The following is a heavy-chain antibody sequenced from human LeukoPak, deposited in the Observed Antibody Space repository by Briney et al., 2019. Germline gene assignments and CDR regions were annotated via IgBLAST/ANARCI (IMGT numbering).Heavy chain of an antibody. CDR3: VRRTTPFDL. Sequence: SETLSLTCAVYGGSFSNYYWSWLRQPPGKGLEWIGEINCGGTTNYNPSLKSRVTISVDTSKTQFSLKLSSVTAADTAVYYCVRRTTPFDLWGRGTLVTVSS. D-gene: IGHD4-17*01. CDR2: INCGGTT. J-gene: IGHJ2*01. V-gene: IGHV4-34*01. CDR1: GGSFSNYY.